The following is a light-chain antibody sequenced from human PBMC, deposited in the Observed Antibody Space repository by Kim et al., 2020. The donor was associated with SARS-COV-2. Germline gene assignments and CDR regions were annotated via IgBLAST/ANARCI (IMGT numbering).Light chain of an antibody. CDR3: QQYSNWPPWT. CDR1: QSVSNN. CDR2: GAS. V-gene: IGKV3-15*01. Sequence: SPGESVILSCRASQSVSNNLAWYQQRPGQAPRLLIYGASTRATDIPVRFTGSGSGTEFTLTISSLRSEDFAVYYCQQYSNWPPWTFGQGTKVDIK. J-gene: IGKJ1*01.